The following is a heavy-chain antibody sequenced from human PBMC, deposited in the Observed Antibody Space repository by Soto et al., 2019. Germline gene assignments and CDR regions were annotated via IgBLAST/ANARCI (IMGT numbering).Heavy chain of an antibody. J-gene: IGHJ4*02. CDR2: IYYSGST. Sequence: PSETLSLTCTVSGGSISSGGYYWSWIRQHPGKGLEWIGYIYYSGSTYYNPSLKSRVTISVDTSKNQFSLKLSSVTAADTAVYYCARVPDGASYYFDYWGQGTLVTVPS. V-gene: IGHV4-31*03. CDR3: ARVPDGASYYFDY. CDR1: GGSISSGGYY. D-gene: IGHD4-17*01.